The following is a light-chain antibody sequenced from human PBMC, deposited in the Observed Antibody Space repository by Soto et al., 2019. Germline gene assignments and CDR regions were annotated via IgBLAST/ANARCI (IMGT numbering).Light chain of an antibody. CDR1: SSNIGNNY. V-gene: IGLV1-51*01. CDR2: DNN. CDR3: GTWDSCLSAGV. Sequence: QSVLTQPPSVSAAPGQKVTISCSGSSSNIGNNYVSWYQQLPGTAPKLLIYDNNKRPSGIPDRFSGSKSGTSATLGITGLQTGDEADYYCGTWDSCLSAGVFGGGTKHTVL. J-gene: IGLJ2*01.